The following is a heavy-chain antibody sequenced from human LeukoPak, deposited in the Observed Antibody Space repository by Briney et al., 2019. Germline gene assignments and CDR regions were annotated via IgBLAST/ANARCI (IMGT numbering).Heavy chain of an antibody. V-gene: IGHV3-30*04. CDR2: ISYDGSNK. J-gene: IGHJ4*02. CDR1: GFTFSSYA. CDR3: ARESSGYSYGYFDY. D-gene: IGHD5-18*01. Sequence: GSLRLSCAASGFTFSSYAMHWVRQAPGKGLEWVAVISYDGSNKYYADSVKGRFTISRDNSKNTLYLQMNSLRAEDTAVYYCARESSGYSYGYFDYWGQGTLVTVSS.